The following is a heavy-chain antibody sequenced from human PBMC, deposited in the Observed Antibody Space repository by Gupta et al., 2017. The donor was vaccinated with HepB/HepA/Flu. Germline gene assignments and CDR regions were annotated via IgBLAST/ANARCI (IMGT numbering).Heavy chain of an antibody. CDR1: GGTFSSYA. CDR2: IIPIFGTA. J-gene: IGHJ6*03. D-gene: IGHD3-3*01. Sequence: QVQLVQSGAEVKKPGSSVKVSCKASGGTFSSYAISWVRQAPGQGLEWMGGIIPIFGTANYAQKFQGRVTITADESTSTAYMELSSLRSEDTAVYYCARGPIWSGYYSPYYYYMDVWGKGTTVTVSS. V-gene: IGHV1-69*01. CDR3: ARGPIWSGYYSPYYYYMDV.